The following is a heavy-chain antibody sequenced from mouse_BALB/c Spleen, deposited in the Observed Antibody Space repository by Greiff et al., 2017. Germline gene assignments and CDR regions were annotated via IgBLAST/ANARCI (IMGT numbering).Heavy chain of an antibody. Sequence: VQLQQPGAELVKPGASVKLSCKSSGYTFTSYWLHWVKPRPGQGIEWIGEINPSNGRTKYNEKFKSNATLTVDESSSTGYMQLSSLTSEDAAVYYCARNGWLLGYWYFDVWGAGTTVTVSS. J-gene: IGHJ1*01. CDR1: GYTFTSYW. D-gene: IGHD2-3*01. CDR2: INPSNGRT. CDR3: ARNGWLLGYWYFDV. V-gene: IGHV1S81*02.